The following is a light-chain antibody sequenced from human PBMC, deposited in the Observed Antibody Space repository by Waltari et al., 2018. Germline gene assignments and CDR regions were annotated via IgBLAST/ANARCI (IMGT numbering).Light chain of an antibody. CDR1: RNINSN. Sequence: IVMTQYPDTLSVSPGEPAPLSCRASRNINSNLAWYHQKPCQPPRLLIHAASTRAPGVPARFSGSGSGTEFTLTISNLQSEDFAVYYCQQYSNWPPITFGQGTRLEIK. CDR3: QQYSNWPPIT. J-gene: IGKJ5*01. V-gene: IGKV3-15*01. CDR2: AAS.